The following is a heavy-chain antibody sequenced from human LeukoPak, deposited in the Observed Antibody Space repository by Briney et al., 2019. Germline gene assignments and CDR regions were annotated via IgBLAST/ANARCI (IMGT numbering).Heavy chain of an antibody. CDR2: IMPISDIV. CDR3: ARGYGWYDL. Sequence: GASVKVSCKASGDTFSNLAIAWVRQAPGQGLEWMGRIMPISDIVKYAQKFQGRVTLTADTSTSTAYLDLSSLRSDDTAVYYCARGYGWYDLWGQGTLVTVSS. J-gene: IGHJ5*02. D-gene: IGHD5-18*01. V-gene: IGHV1-69*04. CDR1: GDTFSNLA.